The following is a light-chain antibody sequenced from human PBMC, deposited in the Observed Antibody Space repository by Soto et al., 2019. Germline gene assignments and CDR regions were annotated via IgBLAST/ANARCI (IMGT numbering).Light chain of an antibody. V-gene: IGLV2-8*01. J-gene: IGLJ1*01. CDR3: SSYAGSNNQV. CDR1: SSDVGGYNY. CDR2: EVS. Sequence: QSVLTQPPSASGSPGQSVTISCTGTSSDVGGYNYVSWYQQHPGKAPKLMIYEVSKRPSGVPDRFSGSKSGNTASLTVSGLQAEDKADYYCSSYAGSNNQVFGTGTKVTVL.